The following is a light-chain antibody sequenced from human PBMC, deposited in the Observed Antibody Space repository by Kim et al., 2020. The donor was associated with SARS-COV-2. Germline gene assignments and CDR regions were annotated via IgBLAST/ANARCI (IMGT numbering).Light chain of an antibody. J-gene: IGKJ5*01. CDR1: QGIRQY. Sequence: DIQMTQSPSSLSASVGDTVTITCRASQGIRQYLAWFRQKPGKAPESLIYATSTLENGVPSQFSGHGSGTDFTLTISGLQPEDSATYICQQYITEPITFGQRT. CDR2: ATS. CDR3: QQYITEPIT. V-gene: IGKV1-16*02.